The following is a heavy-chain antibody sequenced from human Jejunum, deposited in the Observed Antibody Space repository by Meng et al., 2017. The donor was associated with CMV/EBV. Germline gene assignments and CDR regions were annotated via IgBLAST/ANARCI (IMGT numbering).Heavy chain of an antibody. J-gene: IGHJ4*02. CDR3: ARDRMAAPGTFEY. Sequence: VPWQEPGPGLVKPSETLSLTCTVSGGSISGYYWNWIRQPAGKGLEWIGRVYMSGSTNYNPSLRSRVAMSVDTSKTQFSLRLTSVTAADTAVYYCARDRMAAPGTFEYWGQGTLVTVSS. CDR2: VYMSGST. D-gene: IGHD6-13*01. CDR1: GGSISGYY. V-gene: IGHV4-4*07.